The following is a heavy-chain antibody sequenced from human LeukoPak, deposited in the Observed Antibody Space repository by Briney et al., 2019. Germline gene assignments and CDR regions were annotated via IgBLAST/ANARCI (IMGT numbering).Heavy chain of an antibody. CDR2: INHSGST. CDR3: ARDTRDFDDY. V-gene: IGHV4-34*01. CDR1: RGSFSGYY. D-gene: IGHD3-9*01. J-gene: IGHJ4*02. Sequence: SETLSLTCAVYRGSFSGYYWSWIRQPPGKGLEWIGEINHSGSTNYNPSLKSRVTISVDTSKNQFSLKLSSVTAADTAVYYCARDTRDFDDYWGQGTLVTVSS.